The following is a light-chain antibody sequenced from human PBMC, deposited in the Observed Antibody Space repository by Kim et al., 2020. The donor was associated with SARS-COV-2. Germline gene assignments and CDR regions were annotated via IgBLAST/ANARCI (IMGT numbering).Light chain of an antibody. CDR3: QVWDSSIVV. V-gene: IGLV3-9*01. CDR2: RDS. J-gene: IGLJ2*01. Sequence: SYELTQPLSVSVALGQTARITCGGNNIGRKNVHWYQQKPGQAPVLVIYRDSNRPSGIPERFSGSNSGNTATLTISRAQAGDEADYYWQVWDSSIVVFGGGTQLTVL. CDR1: NIGRKN.